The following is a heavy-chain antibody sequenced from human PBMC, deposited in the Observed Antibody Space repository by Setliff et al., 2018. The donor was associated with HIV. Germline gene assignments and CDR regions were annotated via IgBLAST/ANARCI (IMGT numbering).Heavy chain of an antibody. CDR1: GGSISSYY. D-gene: IGHD1-26*01. V-gene: IGHV4-4*07. CDR2: LHRSGNT. J-gene: IGHJ4*02. Sequence: SETLSLTCNVSGGSISSYYWGWIRQHAGKRLEWIGRLHRSGNTINNPSLNSRGTMSVDTPKNHFSLNLHPVTAADTAVYYCARVGANANFDSWGQGTQVTVSS. CDR3: ARVGANANFDS.